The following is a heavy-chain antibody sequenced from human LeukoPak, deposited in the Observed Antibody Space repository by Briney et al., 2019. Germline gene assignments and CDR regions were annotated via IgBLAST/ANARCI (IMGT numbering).Heavy chain of an antibody. CDR3: AGAGGYYGSGSYYMYNY. D-gene: IGHD3-10*01. Sequence: GGSLRLSCAASGFTFSSYAMSWVRQAPGKGLEWVSAISGSGGSTYYAGSVKGRFTISRDNSKNTLYLQMNSLRAEDTAVYYCAGAGGYYGSGSYYMYNYWGQGTLVTVSS. CDR2: ISGSGGST. J-gene: IGHJ4*02. V-gene: IGHV3-23*01. CDR1: GFTFSSYA.